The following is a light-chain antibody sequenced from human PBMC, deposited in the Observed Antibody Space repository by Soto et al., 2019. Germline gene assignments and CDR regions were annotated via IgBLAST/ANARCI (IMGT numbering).Light chain of an antibody. CDR2: GAS. Sequence: DIQVTQSPSSVSASVGDRVTITCLARRDIAGYLAWYQHKPGRTPELLIHGASSLQIGVPARFSGSGSGTDFTLSINSLQPEDFAIYYCQQACSSPITFGQGTRLEIK. CDR3: QQACSSPIT. V-gene: IGKV1D-12*01. J-gene: IGKJ5*01. CDR1: RDIAGY.